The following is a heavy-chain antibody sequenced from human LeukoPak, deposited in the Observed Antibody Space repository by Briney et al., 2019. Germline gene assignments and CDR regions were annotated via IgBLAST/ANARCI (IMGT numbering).Heavy chain of an antibody. V-gene: IGHV4-4*02. D-gene: IGHD3-16*01. CDR3: ARYPLGVRGGDWDFEL. CDR1: GASIRSTHW. Sequence: SETLSLPCGVSGASIRSTHWWSWVRPPPGTGLEWIGEIYHNENTEYNPAPSSRLLISVDKSKNQFSLKLTSVTAADTAVYFCARYPLGVRGGDWDFELWGRGTLVTVAS. J-gene: IGHJ2*01. CDR2: IYHNENT.